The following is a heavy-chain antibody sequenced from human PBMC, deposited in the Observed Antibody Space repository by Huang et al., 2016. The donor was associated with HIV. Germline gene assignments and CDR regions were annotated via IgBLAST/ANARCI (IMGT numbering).Heavy chain of an antibody. D-gene: IGHD2-21*02. J-gene: IGHJ4*02. CDR1: GFIFSSYS. Sequence: EVQLVESGGGLVKPGGSLRLSCAASGFIFSSYSMNWVRQAPGKGLEWVSSISADRNYKKYADSVQGRFTVSRDNAKNSLYLQMNSLRAEDTAVYFCARWDVATAIDYWGQGSLVTVSS. CDR3: ARWDVATAIDY. V-gene: IGHV3-21*01. CDR2: ISADRNYK.